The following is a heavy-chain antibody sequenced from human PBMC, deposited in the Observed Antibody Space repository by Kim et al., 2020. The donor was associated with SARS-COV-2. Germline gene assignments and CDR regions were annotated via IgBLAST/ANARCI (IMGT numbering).Heavy chain of an antibody. D-gene: IGHD4-17*01. CDR3: ASYGELRFGY. CDR2: ST. V-gene: IGHV4-31*02. Sequence: STYYTPSLKSRVTISVDTSKNQFSLKLSSVTAADTAVYYCASYGELRFGYWGQGTLVTVSS. J-gene: IGHJ4*02.